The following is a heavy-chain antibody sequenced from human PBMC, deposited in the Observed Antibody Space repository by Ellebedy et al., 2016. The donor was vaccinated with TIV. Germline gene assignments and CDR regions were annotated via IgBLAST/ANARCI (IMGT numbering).Heavy chain of an antibody. CDR2: IGPTDNNI. Sequence: GGSLRLSCAASGFTFSDYYMTWIRQAPGKGLEWVSYIGPTDNNIFYADSVKGRFTISRDNAKNSLYLQMSSLRDEDTAVYYCARDAVGITMIVLGRDNWFDPWGQGTLVTVSS. J-gene: IGHJ5*02. D-gene: IGHD3-22*01. CDR3: ARDAVGITMIVLGRDNWFDP. CDR1: GFTFSDYY. V-gene: IGHV3-11*01.